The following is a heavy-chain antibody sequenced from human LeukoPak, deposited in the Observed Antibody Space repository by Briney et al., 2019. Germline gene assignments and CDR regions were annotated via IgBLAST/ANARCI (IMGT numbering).Heavy chain of an antibody. Sequence: PGGSLRLSCAASGFKFNFYWMSWVRQAPGKGLEWVANINQDGSETYYVDSVRGRFTISRENAKNSVNLQMDSLRAEDTAVYYCANLGIGYWGQGTLVTVSS. V-gene: IGHV3-7*05. CDR2: INQDGSET. CDR1: GFKFNFYW. J-gene: IGHJ4*02. CDR3: ANLGIGY. D-gene: IGHD2-15*01.